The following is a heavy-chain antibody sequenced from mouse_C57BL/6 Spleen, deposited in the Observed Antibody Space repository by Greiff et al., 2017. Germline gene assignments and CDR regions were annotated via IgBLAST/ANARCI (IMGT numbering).Heavy chain of an antibody. D-gene: IGHD2-5*01. CDR1: GYTFTSYW. CDR3: ARRYSNYDYFDY. CDR2: IDPSDSYT. V-gene: IGHV1-69*01. J-gene: IGHJ2*01. Sequence: VQLQQSGAELVMPGASVKLSCKASGYTFTSYWMHWVKQRPGQGLEWIGEIDPSDSYTNYNQKFKGKSTLTVDKSSSTAYMQLSSLTSEDSAVYYCARRYSNYDYFDYWGQGTTLTVSS.